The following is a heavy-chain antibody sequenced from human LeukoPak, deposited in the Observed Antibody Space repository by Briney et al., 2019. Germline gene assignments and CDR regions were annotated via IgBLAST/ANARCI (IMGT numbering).Heavy chain of an antibody. Sequence: GGSLRLSCVVSGFSFGSEAMSWVRQAPGRGLEWVSSISPGGGTTYYADSVKGRFTISRDNSENTLYVEMNSLRAEDTAIYYCAKSRSGSANWALRIFDNWGQGTLVSVSS. CDR3: AKSRSGSANWALRIFDN. CDR2: ISPGGGTT. V-gene: IGHV3-23*01. D-gene: IGHD3-10*01. J-gene: IGHJ4*02. CDR1: GFSFGSEA.